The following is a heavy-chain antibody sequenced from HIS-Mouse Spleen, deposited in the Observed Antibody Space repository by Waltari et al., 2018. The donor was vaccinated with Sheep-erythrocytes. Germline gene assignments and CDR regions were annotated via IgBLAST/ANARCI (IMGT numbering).Heavy chain of an antibody. CDR2: ISYDGSNK. Sequence: QVQLVESGGGVVQPGRSLRLSCAASGFTFSSYARHWVRQAPGKGLEWVAVISYDGSNKYYADSVKGRFTISRDNSKNTLYLQMNSLRAEDTAVYYCARVSAGELKYYFDYWGQGTLVTVSS. CDR3: ARVSAGELKYYFDY. CDR1: GFTFSSYA. V-gene: IGHV3-30*04. J-gene: IGHJ4*02. D-gene: IGHD1-26*01.